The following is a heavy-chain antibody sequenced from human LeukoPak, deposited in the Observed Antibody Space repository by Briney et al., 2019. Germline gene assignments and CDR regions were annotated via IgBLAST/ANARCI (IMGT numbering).Heavy chain of an antibody. V-gene: IGHV3-30*04. Sequence: VRSLRLSCAASGFTFSSCAMRCVREAPGKGLEWVAVISYDGSNKYYADSVKGRFTISRDNSKNTLYLQMNSLRAEDTAVYYCARGGVVRNVDRARFDYWGQGTLVTVSS. D-gene: IGHD5-18*01. CDR2: ISYDGSNK. CDR1: GFTFSSCA. J-gene: IGHJ4*02. CDR3: ARGGVVRNVDRARFDY.